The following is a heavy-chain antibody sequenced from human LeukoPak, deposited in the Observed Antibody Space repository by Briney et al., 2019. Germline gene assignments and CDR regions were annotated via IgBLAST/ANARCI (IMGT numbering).Heavy chain of an antibody. CDR2: ISPHNGNT. J-gene: IGHJ4*02. Sequence: ASVKVSCKASGYTFTNYGITWVRQAPGQGLEWMGWISPHNGNTNYAQKLQGRVTMTTDTSTSTVYMELRSLRSDDTALYYCATEGGWQPTDYGDHVYWGQGTLVTVSS. V-gene: IGHV1-18*01. D-gene: IGHD4-17*01. CDR1: GYTFTNYG. CDR3: ATEGGWQPTDYGDHVY.